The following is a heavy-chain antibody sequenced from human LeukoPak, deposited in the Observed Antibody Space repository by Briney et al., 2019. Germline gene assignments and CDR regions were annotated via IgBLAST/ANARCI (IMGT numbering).Heavy chain of an antibody. J-gene: IGHJ4*02. Sequence: PGGSLRLSCAASGFTFDDYAMHWVRHAPGKGLEWVSGISWNSGSTAYADSVKGRVTISRDNAKNSLHLQMNSLRAEDTALYYCAKDRKPPIFGPTDFDYWSQGTLVTVSS. CDR2: ISWNSGST. D-gene: IGHD3-3*01. CDR1: GFTFDDYA. V-gene: IGHV3-9*01. CDR3: AKDRKPPIFGPTDFDY.